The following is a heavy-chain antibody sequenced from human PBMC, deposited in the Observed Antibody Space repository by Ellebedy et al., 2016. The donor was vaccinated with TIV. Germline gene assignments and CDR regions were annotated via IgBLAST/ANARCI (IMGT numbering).Heavy chain of an antibody. CDR3: ARHEGGGFDCLDH. D-gene: IGHD5-12*01. CDR2: IYNSGNT. CDR1: GVSIRSFY. V-gene: IGHV4-59*08. J-gene: IGHJ4*02. Sequence: MPSETLSLPCTVSGVSIRSFYWSRIRQPPGKGLEWIAYIYNSGNTTSNPSLKSRVTMSVDTSKNRFSLKLNSVTAADPAVYYCARHEGGGFDCLDHWGQGTLVTVSS.